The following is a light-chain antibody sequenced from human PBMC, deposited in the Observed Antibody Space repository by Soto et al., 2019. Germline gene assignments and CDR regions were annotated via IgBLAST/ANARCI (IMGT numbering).Light chain of an antibody. CDR3: QQYDNQLT. CDR1: QSISEY. V-gene: IGKV1-5*01. CDR2: DAS. Sequence: DIQMTQSPSTLSASVGDRVTITCRASQSISEYLAWYQEKPGKAPKLLIYDASRLESGVPSRFSGSGAGTDFTLTVSSLQPDDFATYYCQQYDNQLTFGGGTKVEIK. J-gene: IGKJ4*01.